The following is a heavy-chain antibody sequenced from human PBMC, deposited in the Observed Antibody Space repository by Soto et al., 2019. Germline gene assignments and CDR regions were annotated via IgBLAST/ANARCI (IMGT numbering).Heavy chain of an antibody. Sequence: SETLSLTCAVYGGSFSGYYWSWIRQSSGKGLEWIGYINYSGSTNYNPSLRSRVAMSLDTSKNRISLNLSSVTAADTAVYYCAKSSYSSRPFDYWGQGILVTVSS. CDR3: AKSSYSSRPFDY. CDR1: GGSFSGYY. CDR2: INYSGST. J-gene: IGHJ4*02. D-gene: IGHD6-13*01. V-gene: IGHV4-59*08.